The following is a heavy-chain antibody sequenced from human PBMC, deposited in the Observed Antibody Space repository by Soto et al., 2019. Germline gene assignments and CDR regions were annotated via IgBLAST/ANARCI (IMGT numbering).Heavy chain of an antibody. Sequence: SETLSLTCTVSGGSISSGGYYWSWIRQHPGKGLEWIGYIYYSGSTYYNPSLKSRVTISVDTSKNQFSLKLSSVTAADTAVYYCARDSDQHPMYYFDYWGQGTLVTVSS. D-gene: IGHD2-2*01. V-gene: IGHV4-31*03. J-gene: IGHJ4*02. CDR1: GGSISSGGYY. CDR2: IYYSGST. CDR3: ARDSDQHPMYYFDY.